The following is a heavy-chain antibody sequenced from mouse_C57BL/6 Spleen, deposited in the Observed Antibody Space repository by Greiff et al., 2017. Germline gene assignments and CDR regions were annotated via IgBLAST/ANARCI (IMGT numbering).Heavy chain of an antibody. J-gene: IGHJ1*03. V-gene: IGHV1-7*01. CDR1: GYTFTSYW. CDR2: INPSSGYT. CDR3: ASLHWYFDV. Sequence: VQLQQSGAELAKPGASVKLSCKASGYTFTSYWMHWVKQRPGQGLEWIGYINPSSGYTKYNQKFKDKATLPADKSSSTAYMQLSSLTYEDSAVYYCASLHWYFDVWGTGTTVTVSS.